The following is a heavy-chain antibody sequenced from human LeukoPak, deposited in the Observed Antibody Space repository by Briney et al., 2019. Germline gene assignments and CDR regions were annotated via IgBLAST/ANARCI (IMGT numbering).Heavy chain of an antibody. CDR3: AKDSYGCSSTSCYYYFDY. CDR1: GFTFDDYA. V-gene: IGHV3-9*01. D-gene: IGHD2-2*01. Sequence: GRSLRLSCAASGFTFDDYAMHWVRQAPGKGLEWVSGISWNSGSIGYADSVKGRFNISRDNAKNSLYLQMNSLRAEDTALYYCAKDSYGCSSTSCYYYFDYWGQGTLVTVSS. J-gene: IGHJ4*02. CDR2: ISWNSGSI.